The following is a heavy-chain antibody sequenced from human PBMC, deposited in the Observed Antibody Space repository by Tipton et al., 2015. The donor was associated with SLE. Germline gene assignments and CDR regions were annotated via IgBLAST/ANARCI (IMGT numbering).Heavy chain of an antibody. J-gene: IGHJ4*02. V-gene: IGHV3-23*01. CDR1: GFTFDDYA. Sequence: SLRLSCAASGFTFDDYAMSWVSQAPGKGLEWVSAISGSGGSTYYADSVKGRFTISRDNSKNTLYLQMNSLRAEDTAVYYCAKAVVTATGGDYWGQGTLVTVSS. CDR2: ISGSGGST. CDR3: AKAVVTATGGDY. D-gene: IGHD2-21*02.